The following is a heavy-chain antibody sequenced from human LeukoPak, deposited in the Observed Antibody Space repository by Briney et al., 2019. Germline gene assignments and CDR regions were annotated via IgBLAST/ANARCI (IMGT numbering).Heavy chain of an antibody. CDR2: IYHSGST. V-gene: IGHV4-4*02. Sequence: PSGTLSLTCAVSGGSISSSNWWSWVRQPPGKGLEWIGEIYHSGSTNYNPSLKSRVTISADKTKSQFSLKLSSVTAADTAVYYCARHDYNWNGYFDYWGQGTLVTVSS. CDR3: ARHDYNWNGYFDY. D-gene: IGHD1-20*01. CDR1: GGSISSSNW. J-gene: IGHJ4*02.